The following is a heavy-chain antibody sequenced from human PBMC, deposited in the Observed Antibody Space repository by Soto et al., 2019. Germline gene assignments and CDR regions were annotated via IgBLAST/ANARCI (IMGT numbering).Heavy chain of an antibody. CDR3: ARGRGGVGGTYYYFGMDV. D-gene: IGHD2-8*02. J-gene: IGHJ6*02. CDR2: IIPILGIA. Sequence: QVQLVQSGSAVKKPGSSVKVSCKASGGTFSTYTITWVRQAPGQGLEWMGRIIPILGIANYAQKFQGRVTITADKSTTTAYMELSSLRSEDTAVYYCARGRGGVGGTYYYFGMDVWGQGTTVTVSS. CDR1: GGTFSTYT. V-gene: IGHV1-69*02.